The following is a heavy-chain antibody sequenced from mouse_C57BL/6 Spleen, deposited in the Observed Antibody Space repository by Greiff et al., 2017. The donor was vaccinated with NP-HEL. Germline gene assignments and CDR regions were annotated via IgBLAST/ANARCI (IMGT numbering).Heavy chain of an antibody. CDR3: AKKSNYEDYAMDY. CDR2: IYPGSGST. CDR1: GYTFTSYW. V-gene: IGHV1-55*01. J-gene: IGHJ4*01. Sequence: VQLQQPGAELVKPGASVKMSCKASGYTFTSYWITWVKQRPGQGLEWIGDIYPGSGSTNYNEKFKSKATLTVDTSSSTAYMQLSSLTSEDSAVYYCAKKSNYEDYAMDYWGQGTSVTVSS. D-gene: IGHD2-5*01.